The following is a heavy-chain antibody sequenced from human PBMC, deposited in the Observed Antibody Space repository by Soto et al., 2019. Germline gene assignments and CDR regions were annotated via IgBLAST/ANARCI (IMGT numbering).Heavy chain of an antibody. CDR3: ARRSSGYIFDY. D-gene: IGHD5-12*01. Sequence: GGSLRLSCAASGFIFSSYSVNWVRQAPGKGLEWVAHMSPSTSTIYYADSVRGRFTISRDIAKSSVYLQITSLRDEDTAVYYCARRSSGYIFDYWGQGTLVTVSS. J-gene: IGHJ4*02. CDR1: GFIFSSYS. CDR2: MSPSTSTI. V-gene: IGHV3-48*02.